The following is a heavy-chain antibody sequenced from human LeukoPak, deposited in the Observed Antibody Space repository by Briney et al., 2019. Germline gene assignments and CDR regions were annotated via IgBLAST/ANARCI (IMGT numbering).Heavy chain of an antibody. D-gene: IGHD2-21*02. CDR3: ARGRTAIRYYYFDY. Sequence: ASVKVSCRASGYTFTSYAMNWVRQAPGQGLEWMGWINTNTGNPTYAQGFTGRFVFSLDTSVSTAYLQISSLKAEDTAVYYCARGRTAIRYYYFDYWGQGTLVTVSS. J-gene: IGHJ4*02. V-gene: IGHV7-4-1*02. CDR1: GYTFTSYA. CDR2: INTNTGNP.